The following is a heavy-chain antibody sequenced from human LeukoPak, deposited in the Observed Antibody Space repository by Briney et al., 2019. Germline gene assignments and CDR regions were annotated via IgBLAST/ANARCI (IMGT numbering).Heavy chain of an antibody. D-gene: IGHD3-9*01. V-gene: IGHV3-23*01. CDR2: FSGSGSST. CDR3: AKMNVLTGYYTPNFDF. Sequence: GGSLRLSCAASGFTFSSYAMSWVRQAPREGLEWVSVFSGSGSSTDYADSVKGRFTISRDNSKNTLYLQMSSLSAEDTAVYYCAKMNVLTGYYTPNFDFWGQGTLVTVSS. J-gene: IGHJ4*02. CDR1: GFTFSSYA.